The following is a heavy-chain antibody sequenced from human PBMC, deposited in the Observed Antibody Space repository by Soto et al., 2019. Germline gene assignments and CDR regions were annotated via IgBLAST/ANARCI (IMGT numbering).Heavy chain of an antibody. D-gene: IGHD3-10*01. Sequence: EVRLVESGGDLVQPGGSLRLSCAASGFTFSTHGMHWVRQAPGKGLEYVSGITTNGGSDYYANSVTGRFTISRDNYKSTLDRQRDSLRADAMGVYYCARGASLGSGEYFHSDYWGQGTLVTVSS. CDR3: ARGASLGSGEYFHSDY. J-gene: IGHJ4*02. CDR2: ITTNGGSD. CDR1: GFTFSTHG. V-gene: IGHV3-64*01.